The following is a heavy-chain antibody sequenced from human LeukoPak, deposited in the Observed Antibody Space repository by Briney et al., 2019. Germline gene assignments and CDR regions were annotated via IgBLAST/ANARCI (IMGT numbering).Heavy chain of an antibody. CDR2: IYWDDDK. CDR3: AHRPAAGHFDY. CDR1: GFSLSTNAVG. D-gene: IGHD6-13*01. V-gene: IGHV2-5*02. J-gene: IGHJ4*02. Sequence: SGPTLVKPTQTPTLTCTFSGFSLSTNAVGVGWVRQPPGKALEWLALIYWDDDKRYSPALKNRLTVTKDTSENQVVLTMTNMDPVDTATYYCAHRPAAGHFDYWGQGTLVTVSS.